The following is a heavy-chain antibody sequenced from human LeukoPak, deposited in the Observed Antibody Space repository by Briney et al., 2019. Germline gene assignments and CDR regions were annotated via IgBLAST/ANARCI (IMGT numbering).Heavy chain of an antibody. Sequence: QAGGSLRLSCAASGLAFSAYKMHWVRQAPRKGLVWVSRISTDGYTTDYADFVQGRFTASRDNTKNTWSLEMNSLRAEDTAVYYCARGLRSGFLFYGMDVWGQGTTVTVSS. D-gene: IGHD6-19*01. CDR1: GLAFSAYK. V-gene: IGHV3-74*01. J-gene: IGHJ6*02. CDR2: ISTDGYTT. CDR3: ARGLRSGFLFYGMDV.